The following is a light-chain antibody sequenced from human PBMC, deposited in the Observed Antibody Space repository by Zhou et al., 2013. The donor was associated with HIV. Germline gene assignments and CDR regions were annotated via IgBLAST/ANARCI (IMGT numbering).Light chain of an antibody. J-gene: IGKJ1*01. CDR2: AAS. V-gene: IGKV1-9*01. CDR1: QDISTY. Sequence: DIQLTQPPSFLSASVGDRATLTCRASQDISTYLAWFQQKPGRAPKLLIYAASTLQSGVPSRFSGSGSGTEFTLTISSLQPEDFATYYCQQLNSYLTWTFGQGTKVEIK. CDR3: QQLNSYLTWT.